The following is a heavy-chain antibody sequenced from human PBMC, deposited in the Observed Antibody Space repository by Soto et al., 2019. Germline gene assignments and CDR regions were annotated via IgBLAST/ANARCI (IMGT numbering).Heavy chain of an antibody. CDR1: GFTFSSYA. V-gene: IGHV3-73*01. CDR2: IRSKANSYAT. Sequence: GGSLRLSCAASGFTFSSYAMHWVRQASGKGLEWVGRIRSKANSYATAYAASVEGRFTISRADSKNTAYLEMNSLKTDDTAVYYCTRQESYGSAPEWGQGALVTVSS. J-gene: IGHJ4*02. CDR3: TRQESYGSAPE. D-gene: IGHD3-10*01.